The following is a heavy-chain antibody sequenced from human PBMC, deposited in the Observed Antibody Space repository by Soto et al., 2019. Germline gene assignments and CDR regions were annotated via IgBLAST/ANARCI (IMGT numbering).Heavy chain of an antibody. CDR2: INAGNGNT. Sequence: QVQLVQSGAEEKKPGASVKVSCTASGYTFTSYAMHWVRQAPGQRLEWMGWINAGNGNTKYSQKFQGRVTITSDTSASTAYMELSSLRSEDTAVYYSARDYGGMWCYCCQGTLVTVSS. D-gene: IGHD4-17*01. J-gene: IGHJ4*02. CDR1: GYTFTSYA. V-gene: IGHV1-3*05. CDR3: ARDYGGMWCY.